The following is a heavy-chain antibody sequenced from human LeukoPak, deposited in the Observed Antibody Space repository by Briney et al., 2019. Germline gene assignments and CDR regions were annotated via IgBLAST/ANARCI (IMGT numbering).Heavy chain of an antibody. CDR3: ALTASHGEWLLGGGLAFDI. CDR2: ISGSGGST. V-gene: IGHV3-23*01. Sequence: GSLRLSCAASGFTFSSYAMSWVRQAPGKGLEWVSAISGSGGSTYYADSVKGRFTISRDNSKNTLYLQMNSLRAEDTAVYYCALTASHGEWLLGGGLAFDIWGQGTMVTVSS. J-gene: IGHJ3*02. D-gene: IGHD3-3*01. CDR1: GFTFSSYA.